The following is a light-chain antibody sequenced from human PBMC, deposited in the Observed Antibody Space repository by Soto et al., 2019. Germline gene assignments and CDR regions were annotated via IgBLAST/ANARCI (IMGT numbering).Light chain of an antibody. CDR1: QSISSW. Sequence: DIQMTQSPSTLSASVGDRVTITCRASQSISSWLAWYQQKPGKAPKLLIYDASSLESGVPSRFSGSGSGTEFTITISSLQPDDFATYYCQQYNSYWITFGQGTRLEIK. CDR3: QQYNSYWIT. CDR2: DAS. V-gene: IGKV1-5*01. J-gene: IGKJ5*01.